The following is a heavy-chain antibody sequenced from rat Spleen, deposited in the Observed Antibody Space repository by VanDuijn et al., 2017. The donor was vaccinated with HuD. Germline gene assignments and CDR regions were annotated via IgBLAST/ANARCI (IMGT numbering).Heavy chain of an antibody. CDR2: ISYSGST. Sequence: EVQLQESGPGLVKPSQSLSLPCSVTGYSITSSYRWNWIRKFPGNKMEWIGHISYSGSTSYNPSLKSRISITRDTSKNQFFLQLNSVTTEDTATYYCARYGTYYYLMDAWGPGASVTVSS. CDR3: ARYGTYYYLMDA. J-gene: IGHJ4*01. V-gene: IGHV3-1*01. CDR1: GYSITSSY. D-gene: IGHD1-5*01.